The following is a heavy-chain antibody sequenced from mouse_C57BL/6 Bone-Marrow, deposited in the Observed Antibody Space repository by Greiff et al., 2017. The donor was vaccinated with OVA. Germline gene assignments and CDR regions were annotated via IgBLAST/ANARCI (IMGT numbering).Heavy chain of an antibody. V-gene: IGHV1-64*01. CDR2: IHPNSGST. J-gene: IGHJ4*01. CDR3: ARLPGSYAMDY. Sequence: QVQLKQPGAELVKPGASVKLSCKASGYTFTSYWMHWVKQRPGQGLEWIGMIHPNSGSTNYNEKFKSKATLTVDKSSSTAYMQLSSLTSEDSAVYYCARLPGSYAMDYWGQGTSVTVSS. CDR1: GYTFTSYW.